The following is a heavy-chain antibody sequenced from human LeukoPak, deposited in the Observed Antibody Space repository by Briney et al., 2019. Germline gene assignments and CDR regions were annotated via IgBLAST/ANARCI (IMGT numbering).Heavy chain of an antibody. CDR1: GFTFSSYW. Sequence: PGGSLRLSCAASGFTFSSYWMHWVRQVSGKGLVWVPRINSDGSSTTYADSVKGRFAISRDNAKNTLYLQVNSLRAEDTAVYYCARGGSAYSSSWSTFDYWGQGALVTVSA. J-gene: IGHJ4*02. CDR2: INSDGSST. CDR3: ARGGSAYSSSWSTFDY. D-gene: IGHD6-13*01. V-gene: IGHV3-74*01.